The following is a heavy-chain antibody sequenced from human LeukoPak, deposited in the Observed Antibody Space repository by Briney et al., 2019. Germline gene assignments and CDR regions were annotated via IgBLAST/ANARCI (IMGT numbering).Heavy chain of an antibody. V-gene: IGHV3-7*02. D-gene: IGHD6-19*01. Sequence: GGSLRLSCAASGFTFSIYSMNWVRQAPGKGLEWVANRKQDGSEKYYVDSVKGRFTISRDNAKTSLYLQMNSLRAEATAVYYCARSMSGIAVAGFDYWGQGTLVTVSS. J-gene: IGHJ4*02. CDR2: RKQDGSEK. CDR1: GFTFSIYS. CDR3: ARSMSGIAVAGFDY.